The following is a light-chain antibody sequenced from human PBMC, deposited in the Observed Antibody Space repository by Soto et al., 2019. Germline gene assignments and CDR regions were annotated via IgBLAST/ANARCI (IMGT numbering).Light chain of an antibody. J-gene: IGLJ1*01. CDR2: RNN. V-gene: IGLV1-47*01. CDR3: AAWDDSLSGYV. Sequence: QSVLTQPPSASGTPGQKVTISCSGSSSNIGDNYVYWHQQLPGMAPKLLIYRNNQRPSGVPDRFSGSKSGTSASLAISGLRSEDEADYYCAAWDDSLSGYVFGPGTKVTVL. CDR1: SSNIGDNY.